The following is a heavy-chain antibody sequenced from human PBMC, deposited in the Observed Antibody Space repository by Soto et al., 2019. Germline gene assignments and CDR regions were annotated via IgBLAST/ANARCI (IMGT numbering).Heavy chain of an antibody. J-gene: IGHJ6*02. V-gene: IGHV3-30-3*01. D-gene: IGHD2-2*01. CDR2: ISYDGSNK. CDR1: GFTFSSYA. CDR3: ARDTPDIVVVPAANTGRDYYYGMDV. Sequence: GGSLRLSCAASGFTFSSYAMHWVRQAPGKGLEWVAVISYDGSNKYYADSVKGRFTISRDNSKNTLYLQMNSLRAEDTAVYYCARDTPDIVVVPAANTGRDYYYGMDVWGQGTTVTVSS.